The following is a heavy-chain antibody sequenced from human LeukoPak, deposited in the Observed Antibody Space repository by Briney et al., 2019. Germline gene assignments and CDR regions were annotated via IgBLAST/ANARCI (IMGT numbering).Heavy chain of an antibody. V-gene: IGHV1-2*02. Sequence: ASVKVSCKASIYTFTAYYMHWVRLVPGQGLQWMGWVNPKTGGTMYAQRFQGRVTMTRDTSINTAYMELSSLTSDDTGVYYCARDREYKYDSSGYGSFDMWGQGTMVTVSS. CDR2: VNPKTGGT. D-gene: IGHD3-22*01. CDR1: IYTFTAYY. CDR3: ARDREYKYDSSGYGSFDM. J-gene: IGHJ3*02.